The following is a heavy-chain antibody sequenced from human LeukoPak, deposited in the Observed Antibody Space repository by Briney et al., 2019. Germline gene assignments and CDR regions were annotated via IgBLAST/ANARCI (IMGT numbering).Heavy chain of an antibody. CDR2: IWYDGSNK. D-gene: IGHD5-24*01. CDR3: ARGRLGDGYNPPYYYYSMDV. V-gene: IGHV3-33*01. J-gene: IGHJ6*02. Sequence: GGSLRLSCAASGFTFSSYGMHWVRQAPGKGLEWVAVIWYDGSNKYYADSVKGRFTISRDNSKNTLYLQMNSLRAEDTAVYYCARGRLGDGYNPPYYYYSMDVWGQGTTVTVSS. CDR1: GFTFSSYG.